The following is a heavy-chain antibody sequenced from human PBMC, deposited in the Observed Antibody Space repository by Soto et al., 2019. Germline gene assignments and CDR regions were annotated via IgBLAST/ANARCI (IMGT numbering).Heavy chain of an antibody. J-gene: IGHJ5*02. V-gene: IGHV4-34*01. CDR2: INHSGST. CDR3: ARETRYDYIWGSYPVRGGFDP. D-gene: IGHD3-16*02. Sequence: PSETLSLTCAVYGRSFSGYYWSWIRQPPGKGLEWIGEINHSGSTNYNPSLKSRVTISVDTSKNQFSLKLSSVTAADTAVYYCARETRYDYIWGSYPVRGGFDPWGQGTLVTVSS. CDR1: GRSFSGYY.